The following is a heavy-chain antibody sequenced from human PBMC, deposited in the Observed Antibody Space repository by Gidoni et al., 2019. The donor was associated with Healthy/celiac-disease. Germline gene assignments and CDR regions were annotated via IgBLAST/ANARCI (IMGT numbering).Heavy chain of an antibody. J-gene: IGHJ6*02. Sequence: QAQLQKRVAGLLKPSETLSRTCDVSSSFHSGYYWSWIRQPPGKGLEWIGEITHSGSTNYNPSIKSGVTISVDTSKIQFSLKLSSVTAADTAVYYCARRTIFGVHYWGMDVWGQGTTVTVSS. CDR2: ITHSGST. D-gene: IGHD3-3*01. CDR1: SSFHSGYY. CDR3: ARRTIFGVHYWGMDV. V-gene: IGHV4-34*01.